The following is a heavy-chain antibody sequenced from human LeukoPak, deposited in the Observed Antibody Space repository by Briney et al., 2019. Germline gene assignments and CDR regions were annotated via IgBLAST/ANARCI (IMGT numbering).Heavy chain of an antibody. CDR1: GFTFSNYC. D-gene: IGHD5-24*01. Sequence: GGSLRLSCAASGFTFSNYCMSWVRQAPGKGLEWVSTIRFSDDTTYYADSVKGRFTVSRDNSKSTLNLQMNNLRAEDTAVYYCSKDQELGYTNYGYYWGQGTLVTVSS. V-gene: IGHV3-23*01. CDR2: IRFSDDTT. J-gene: IGHJ4*02. CDR3: SKDQELGYTNYGYY.